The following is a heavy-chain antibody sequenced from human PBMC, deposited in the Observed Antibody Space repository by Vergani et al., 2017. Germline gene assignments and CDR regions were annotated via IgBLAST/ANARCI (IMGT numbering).Heavy chain of an antibody. CDR3: ARDEANTAMVTAIYFDF. V-gene: IGHV4-39*01. CDR2: IYYSGST. J-gene: IGHJ4*02. CDR1: GGSISSSSYY. Sequence: QLQLQESGPGLVKPSETLSLTCTVSGGSISSSSYYWGWIRQPPGKGLEWIGSIYYSGSTYYNPSLKSRVTISVDTSKHQFSLKLSSVTAADTAVYYCARDEANTAMVTAIYFDFWAQETLLTVSS. D-gene: IGHD5-18*01.